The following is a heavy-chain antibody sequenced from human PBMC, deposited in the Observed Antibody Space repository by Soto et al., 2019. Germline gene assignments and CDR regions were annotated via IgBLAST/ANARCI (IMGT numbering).Heavy chain of an antibody. CDR3: ASRIRLRFLEWLPPGGFDP. V-gene: IGHV3-53*01. D-gene: IGHD3-3*01. J-gene: IGHJ5*02. CDR2: IYSGGST. CDR1: GFTVSSKY. Sequence: GSLRLSCAASGFTVSSKYMSWVRQAPGKGLERVSIIYSGGSTYYADSVKGRFTISRDNSKNTLYLQMNSLRAEDTAVYYCASRIRLRFLEWLPPGGFDPWGQGTLVTVSS.